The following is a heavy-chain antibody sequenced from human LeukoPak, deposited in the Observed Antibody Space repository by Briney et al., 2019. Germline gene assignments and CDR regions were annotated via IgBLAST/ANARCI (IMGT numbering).Heavy chain of an antibody. CDR3: ARDRADDYVWGSYRYLDY. CDR1: GLTFSSYA. CDR2: ISASGDTT. J-gene: IGHJ4*02. D-gene: IGHD3-16*02. Sequence: GGSLRLSCAASGLTFSSYAMSWVRQAPGKGLQWVSGISASGDTTNYADSVKGRFAISRDNSKNTLYLQMNSLRAEDTAVYYCARDRADDYVWGSYRYLDYWGQGTLVTVSS. V-gene: IGHV3-23*01.